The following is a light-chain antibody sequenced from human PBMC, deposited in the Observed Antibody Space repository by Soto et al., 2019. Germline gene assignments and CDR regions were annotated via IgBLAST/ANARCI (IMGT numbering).Light chain of an antibody. CDR1: QTIDNK. CDR3: QQYKDWRT. J-gene: IGKJ1*01. V-gene: IGKV3-15*01. Sequence: IVMTQSPVTLSVSPGERATLSCRANQTIDNKLAWYQQRPGQAPRLLIYGASIRATGIPARFSGSGSGTEFTLTISGLQSEDFGVYYCQQYKDWRTFGQGTNVDIK. CDR2: GAS.